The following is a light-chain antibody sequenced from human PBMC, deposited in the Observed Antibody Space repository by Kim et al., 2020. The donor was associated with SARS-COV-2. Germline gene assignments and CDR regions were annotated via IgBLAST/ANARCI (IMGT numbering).Light chain of an antibody. Sequence: VSPGERATLACGARQSVSSNLAWYQQKPGQAPRLLIYGASTRATGIPARFSVSGSGTEFTLTISSLQSEDFAVYYCQQYNNWPLTFGGGTKVDIK. J-gene: IGKJ4*01. CDR1: QSVSSN. CDR2: GAS. V-gene: IGKV3-15*01. CDR3: QQYNNWPLT.